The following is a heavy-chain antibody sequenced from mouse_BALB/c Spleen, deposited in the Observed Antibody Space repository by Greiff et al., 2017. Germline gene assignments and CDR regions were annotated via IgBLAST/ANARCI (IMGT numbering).Heavy chain of an antibody. J-gene: IGHJ4*01. D-gene: IGHD2-14*01. CDR1: GFTFSSFG. Sequence: EVKLMESGGGLVKPGGSRKLSCAASGFTFSSFGMHWVRQAPEKGLEWVAYISSGSSTIYYADTVKGRFTISRDNPKNTLFLQMTSLRSEDTAMYYCARSYRYERGYAMDYWGQGTSVTVSS. V-gene: IGHV5-17*02. CDR2: ISSGSSTI. CDR3: ARSYRYERGYAMDY.